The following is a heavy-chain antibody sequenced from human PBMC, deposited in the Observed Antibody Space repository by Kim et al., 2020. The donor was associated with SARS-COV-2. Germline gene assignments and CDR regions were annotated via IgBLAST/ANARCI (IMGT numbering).Heavy chain of an antibody. CDR3: ASSVGADYYGMDV. J-gene: IGHJ6*02. Sequence: GGSLRLSCAGSGFTFSASSIHWVRQASGKGLEWVGRIRSRANTYATAYTGSVEGRFTFSRDDSKNTAYLQMNSVKTEDTAVYFCASSVGADYYGMDVWG. CDR2: IRSRANTYAT. V-gene: IGHV3-73*01. CDR1: GFTFSASS. D-gene: IGHD3-16*01.